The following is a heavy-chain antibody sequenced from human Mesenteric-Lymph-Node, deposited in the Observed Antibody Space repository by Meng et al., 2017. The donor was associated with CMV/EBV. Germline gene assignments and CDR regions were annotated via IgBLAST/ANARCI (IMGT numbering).Heavy chain of an antibody. V-gene: IGHV4-39*07. D-gene: IGHD2-21*02. Sequence: SETLSLTCTVSGGSISSSSYYWGWIRQPPGKGLEWIGSIYYSGSTYYNPSLRRRVTISVDTSKNQFSLKLSSVTAADTAVYYCARASTAIEAFDIWGQGTMVTVSS. CDR3: ARASTAIEAFDI. J-gene: IGHJ3*02. CDR1: GGSISSSSYY. CDR2: IYYSGST.